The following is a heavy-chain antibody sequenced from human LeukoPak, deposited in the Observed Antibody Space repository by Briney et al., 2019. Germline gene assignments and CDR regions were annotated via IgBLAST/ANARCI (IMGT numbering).Heavy chain of an antibody. CDR3: ASIGPTTLVATIKNY. CDR2: INWNGGSR. J-gene: IGHJ4*02. Sequence: GGSLRLSCAASGFTFDDYGMSWVRPAPGKGLEWVSGINWNGGSRVYADSVKGRFTISRDNAKNSLYLQMNSLRAEDTALYYCASIGPTTLVATIKNYWGQGTLVTVSS. CDR1: GFTFDDYG. V-gene: IGHV3-20*04. D-gene: IGHD5-12*01.